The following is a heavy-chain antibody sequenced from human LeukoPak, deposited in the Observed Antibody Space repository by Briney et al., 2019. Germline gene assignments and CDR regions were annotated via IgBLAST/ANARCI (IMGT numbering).Heavy chain of an antibody. J-gene: IGHJ4*02. D-gene: IGHD1-26*01. CDR3: ARDRFDSGYFDY. V-gene: IGHV4-59*01. Sequence: PSETLSLTCTVSGGSISSYYWSWIRQPPGKGLEWIGYIYSIGSTNYNPSLKSRVTISVDTSKNQFSLKLSSVTAADTAVYYCARDRFDSGYFDYWGQGTLVTVSS. CDR1: GGSISSYY. CDR2: IYSIGST.